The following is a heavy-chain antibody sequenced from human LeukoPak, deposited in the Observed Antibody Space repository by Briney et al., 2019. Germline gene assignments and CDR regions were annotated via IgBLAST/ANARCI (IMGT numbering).Heavy chain of an antibody. CDR2: TYYRSTRYD. J-gene: IGHJ5*02. CDR1: GDSVSSNSVT. V-gene: IGHV6-1*01. Sequence: SQTLSLTCAISGDSVSSNSVTWNWIRQSPSRGLEWLGRTYYRSTRYDDYAVSVRGRITVNPDTSKNQFSLHLNSVTPEDTAVYYCARRLTQYDCFDPWGQGILVTVSS. CDR3: ARRLTQYDCFDP. D-gene: IGHD2-2*01.